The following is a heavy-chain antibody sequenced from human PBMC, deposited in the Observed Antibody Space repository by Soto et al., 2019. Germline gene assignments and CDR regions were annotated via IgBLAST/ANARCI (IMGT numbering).Heavy chain of an antibody. D-gene: IGHD6-19*01. Sequence: PGGSLRLSCAASGFTFSSYGMHWVRQAPGKGLEWVAVIWYDGSSKYYADSVKGRFTISRDNSKNTLYLQMNSLRAEDTAVYYCARSTYSSGWYVNDMENNFDYWGQGTLVTVSS. CDR3: ARSTYSSGWYVNDMENNFDY. J-gene: IGHJ4*02. CDR2: IWYDGSSK. V-gene: IGHV3-33*01. CDR1: GFTFSSYG.